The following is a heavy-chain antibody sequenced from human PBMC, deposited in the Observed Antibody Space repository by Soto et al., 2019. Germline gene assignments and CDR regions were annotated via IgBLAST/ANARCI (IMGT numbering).Heavy chain of an antibody. V-gene: IGHV3-21*01. CDR1: GFSFSDYT. CDR2: ISGSTSYT. J-gene: IGHJ6*03. CDR3: ARDGAFCSGTGCRDYYHYMDF. D-gene: IGHD2-2*01. Sequence: EVQLVESGGGLVKPGWSLRLSCAASGFSFSDYTMNWVRQAPGKGLEWVSSISGSTSYTYYADSLKGRFTVSRDNAEKSLYLQMHSLRAEDTAVYYCARDGAFCSGTGCRDYYHYMDFWGKGTTVTVSS.